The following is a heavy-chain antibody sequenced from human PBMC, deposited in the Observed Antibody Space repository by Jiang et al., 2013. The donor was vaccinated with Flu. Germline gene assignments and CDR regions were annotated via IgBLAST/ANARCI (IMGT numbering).Heavy chain of an antibody. Sequence: LSCTGSGFTLSDYWMAWVRQAPGKGLEWVANIHQYGSQEYYVDSVKGRFTISRDNSKNTLYLQMNSLRAEDTAVYYCAKDRGFGIFGVVMRYWGQGTLVTVSS. D-gene: IGHD3-3*01. J-gene: IGHJ4*02. CDR3: AKDRGFGIFGVVMRY. CDR1: GFTLSDYW. CDR2: IHQYGSQE. V-gene: IGHV3-7*03.